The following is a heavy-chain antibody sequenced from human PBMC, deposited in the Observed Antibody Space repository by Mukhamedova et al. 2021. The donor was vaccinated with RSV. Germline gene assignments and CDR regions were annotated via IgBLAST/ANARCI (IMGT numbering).Heavy chain of an antibody. D-gene: IGHD2-15*01. CDR2: VLASGTT. Sequence: YMGWIRQPAGKGLEWIGRVLASGTTNYIPSLKSRISMSVDTSKNQFSLKVTSVTAADTAVYYCASSRRGGGSVDYWGQGTLVTVS. CDR3: ASSRRGGGSVDY. V-gene: IGHV4-4*07. CDR1: Y. J-gene: IGHJ4*02.